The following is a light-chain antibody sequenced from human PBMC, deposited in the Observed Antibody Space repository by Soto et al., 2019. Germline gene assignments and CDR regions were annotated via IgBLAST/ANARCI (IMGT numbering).Light chain of an antibody. Sequence: EIVMTQSPATLSLSPGERATLSCRASQSISGKLAWYQHRPGQAPRLLIYDASHRAAGIPARFSGSGSGTEFTLTISCLQSEDFATYYCQQYYSFPLTFGQGTKVDIK. V-gene: IGKV3D-15*01. CDR1: QSISGK. CDR3: QQYYSFPLT. J-gene: IGKJ1*01. CDR2: DAS.